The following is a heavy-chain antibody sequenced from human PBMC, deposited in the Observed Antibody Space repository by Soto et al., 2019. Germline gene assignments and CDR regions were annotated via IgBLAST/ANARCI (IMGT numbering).Heavy chain of an antibody. J-gene: IGHJ5*02. CDR2: IIPIFGTA. CDR3: ARDRGPSSGYYPYWFDP. D-gene: IGHD3-22*01. CDR1: GGTFSSYA. Sequence: SVKVSCKASGGTFSSYAISWVRQAPGQRLEWMGEIIPIFGTANYAQKFQGRVTITADESMSTAYMELSSLRSEDTAVYYCARDRGPSSGYYPYWFDPWGQGTLVTVSS. V-gene: IGHV1-69*13.